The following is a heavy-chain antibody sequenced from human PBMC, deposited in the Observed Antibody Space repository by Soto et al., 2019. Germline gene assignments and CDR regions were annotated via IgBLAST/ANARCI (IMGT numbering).Heavy chain of an antibody. CDR2: ISAYNGNT. Sequence: QVQLVQSGAEVKKPGASVKVSFKASGYTFTSYGISWVRQAPGQGLEWMGWISAYNGNTNYTQQLQGRVTMTTDTSTSTAYMELRSLISDDTAVYFCARRSPPMDVWGQGTTVTVSS. J-gene: IGHJ6*02. V-gene: IGHV1-18*01. CDR1: GYTFTSYG. CDR3: ARRSPPMDV.